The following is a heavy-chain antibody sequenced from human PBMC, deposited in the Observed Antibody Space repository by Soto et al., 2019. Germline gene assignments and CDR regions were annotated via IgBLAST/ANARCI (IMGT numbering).Heavy chain of an antibody. CDR1: GYTFTSYC. J-gene: IGHJ4*02. Sequence: ASVKVSCKASGYTFTSYCVHWVRQAPGQGLEWMGMINPGGGSTSYAQKFQGRVTMTRDTSTSTVYMELSSLRSEDTAVYFCARDADFWSGPDYWGQGTLVTVSS. CDR3: ARDADFWSGPDY. CDR2: INPGGGST. V-gene: IGHV1-46*01. D-gene: IGHD3-3*01.